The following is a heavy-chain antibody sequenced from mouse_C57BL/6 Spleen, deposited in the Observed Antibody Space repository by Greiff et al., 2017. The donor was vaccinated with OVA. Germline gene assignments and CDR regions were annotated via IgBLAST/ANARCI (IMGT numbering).Heavy chain of an antibody. D-gene: IGHD1-1*01. CDR2: FYPGSGSI. Sequence: VKLQESGAELVKPGASVKLSCKASGYTFTEYTIHWVKQRSGQGLEWIGWFYPGSGSIKYNEKFKDKATLTADKSSSTVYMELSRLTSEDSAVYFCARHEEGVRYGSSFWYFDVWGTGTTVTVSS. CDR1: GYTFTEYT. CDR3: ARHEEGVRYGSSFWYFDV. J-gene: IGHJ1*03. V-gene: IGHV1-62-2*01.